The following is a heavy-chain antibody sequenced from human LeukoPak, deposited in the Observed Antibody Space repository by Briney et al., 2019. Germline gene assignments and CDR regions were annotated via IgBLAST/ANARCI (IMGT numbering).Heavy chain of an antibody. D-gene: IGHD3-10*01. CDR1: GFTFSSYS. J-gene: IGHJ4*02. CDR2: INQDGTEK. V-gene: IGHV3-7*01. CDR3: AKVAKYYYGPETYYFFEQ. Sequence: GGSLRLSCAASGFTFSSYSMNWVRQAPGKGLEWVANINQDGTEKYYVDSVKGRFTISRDYAKNSLYLQMNSLRVEDTAVYYCAKVAKYYYGPETYYFFEQWGQGTPVTASS.